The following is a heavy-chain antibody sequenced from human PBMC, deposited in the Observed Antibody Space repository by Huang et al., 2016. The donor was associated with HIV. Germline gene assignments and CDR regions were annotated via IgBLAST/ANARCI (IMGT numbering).Heavy chain of an antibody. D-gene: IGHD6-19*01. CDR2: FYYSWTN. Sequence: QVRLQESGPGLVKPSETLSLSCTVSGDSVSSHYWGWIRHPPGKGREWIGTFYYSWTNKYNPRLKSRITISVDTSKNGFSLNITSGSAADTAMYFCVRDQGRLAVGGIDNWFDPWGQGALVTVSS. J-gene: IGHJ5*02. CDR3: VRDQGRLAVGGIDNWFDP. CDR1: GDSVSSHY. V-gene: IGHV4-59*02.